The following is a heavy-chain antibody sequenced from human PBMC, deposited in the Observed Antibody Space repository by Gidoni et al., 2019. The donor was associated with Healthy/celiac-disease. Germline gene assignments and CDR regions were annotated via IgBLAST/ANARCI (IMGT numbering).Heavy chain of an antibody. CDR1: GGSISSSSYY. Sequence: QLQLQESGPGLVKPSETLSLTCTVSGGSISSSSYYWGWIRQPPGKGLEWIGSIYYSGSTYYNPSLKSRVTISVDTSKNQFSLKLSSVTAADTAVYYCASYEGYDFWSGYAEYFQHWGQGTLVTVSS. CDR2: IYYSGST. J-gene: IGHJ1*01. V-gene: IGHV4-39*01. D-gene: IGHD3-3*01. CDR3: ASYEGYDFWSGYAEYFQH.